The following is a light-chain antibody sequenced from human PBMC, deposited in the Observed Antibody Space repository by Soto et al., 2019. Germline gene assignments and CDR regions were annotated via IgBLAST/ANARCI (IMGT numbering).Light chain of an antibody. V-gene: IGKV1-5*01. Sequence: DIPMTQSPSTLSASVGDRVTITCRASQSINGWLAWYQQKPGKAPKLLIYDASSLESGVPSRFSGSGSGTEFTLTIISLQPDDFATYYCQQYNSFQTFGQGTKLEIK. CDR3: QQYNSFQT. CDR1: QSINGW. CDR2: DAS. J-gene: IGKJ2*01.